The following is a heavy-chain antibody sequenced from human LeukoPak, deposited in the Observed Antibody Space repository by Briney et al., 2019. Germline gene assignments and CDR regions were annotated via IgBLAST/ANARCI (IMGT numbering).Heavy chain of an antibody. CDR1: GYTFTNYS. V-gene: IGHV7-4-1*02. CDR3: ARVNYDFWSGAIDY. D-gene: IGHD3-3*01. J-gene: IGHJ4*02. CDR2: INTNTGNP. Sequence: ASVKVSCKASGYTFTNYSMNWVRQAPGQGLEWMGWINTNTGNPTYAQGFTGRFVFSLDTSVSTAYLQISSLKAEDTAVYYCARVNYDFWSGAIDYWGQGTLVTVSS.